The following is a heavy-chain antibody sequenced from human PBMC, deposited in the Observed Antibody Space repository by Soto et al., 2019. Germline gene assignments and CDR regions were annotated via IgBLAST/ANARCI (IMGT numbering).Heavy chain of an antibody. V-gene: IGHV3-13*01. D-gene: IGHD5-12*01. J-gene: IGHJ6*02. CDR1: GFGFNGYD. Sequence: EVQLVESGGGLVQPGGSLRLSSAASGFGFNGYDMHWVRQAPGKNLEWVAAISTAGDTYYLGSVKGRFTISREDAKNTLSLQMSSLRVGDTAVYYCARGGDRLDGMDVWGQRTTVTVSS. CDR2: ISTAGDT. CDR3: ARGGDRLDGMDV.